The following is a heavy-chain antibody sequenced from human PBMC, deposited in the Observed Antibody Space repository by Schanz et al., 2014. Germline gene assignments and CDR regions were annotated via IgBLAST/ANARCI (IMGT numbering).Heavy chain of an antibody. D-gene: IGHD3-3*01. CDR3: AKIWKAHHLTGRPGWSDGMDV. J-gene: IGHJ6*02. CDR1: GFSFDSYN. Sequence: VQLVESGGGVVQPGGSLRLSCTASGFSFDSYNMNWVRQSPGKGLEWVAFLSFDSRHIYYADSVTGRFTISGDNSKNTLFLQMNSLRVEDTAIYYCAKIWKAHHLTGRPGWSDGMDVWGQGTTV. V-gene: IGHV3-21*04. CDR2: LSFDSRHI.